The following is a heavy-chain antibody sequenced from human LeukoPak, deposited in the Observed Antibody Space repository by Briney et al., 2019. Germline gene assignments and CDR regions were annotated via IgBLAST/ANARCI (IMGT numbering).Heavy chain of an antibody. CDR2: ISSSSSTI. J-gene: IGHJ4*02. D-gene: IGHD2-2*02. V-gene: IGHV3-48*01. Sequence: ETLSLTCTVSGYSITTGYYWGWVRQPPGKGLEWVSYISSSSSTIYYADSVKGRFTISRDNAKNSPYLQINSLRAEDTAVYYCARESIRSRAPGAYWGQGTLVTVSS. CDR1: GYSITTGYY. CDR3: ARESIRSRAPGAY.